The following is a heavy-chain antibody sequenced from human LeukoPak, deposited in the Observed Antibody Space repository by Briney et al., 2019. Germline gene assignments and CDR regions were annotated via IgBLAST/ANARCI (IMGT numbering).Heavy chain of an antibody. CDR2: ISAYNGNT. J-gene: IGHJ4*02. CDR3: TREGYSSRELHF. V-gene: IGHV1-18*01. CDR1: GYTFTTYV. D-gene: IGHD6-13*01. Sequence: ASVKVSCKASGYTFTTYVIAWVRQAPGQGLEWMGWISAYNGNTNYAQKFQGRVSMTTDTSTTTAYMELRSLRSDDTAVYYCTREGYSSRELHFWGQGTLVTVSS.